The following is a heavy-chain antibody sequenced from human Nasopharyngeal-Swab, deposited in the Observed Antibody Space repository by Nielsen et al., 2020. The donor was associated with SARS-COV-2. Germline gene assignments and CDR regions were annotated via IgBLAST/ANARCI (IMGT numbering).Heavy chain of an antibody. Sequence: WVGQAPGQGLEWMGWMNPNSGNTGYAQKFQGRVTMTRNTSISTAYMELSSLRSEDTAVYYCARGRKGGGIVVVIHYYYYYMDVWGKGTTVTVSS. D-gene: IGHD3-22*01. CDR2: MNPNSGNT. CDR3: ARGRKGGGIVVVIHYYYYYMDV. V-gene: IGHV1-8*01. J-gene: IGHJ6*03.